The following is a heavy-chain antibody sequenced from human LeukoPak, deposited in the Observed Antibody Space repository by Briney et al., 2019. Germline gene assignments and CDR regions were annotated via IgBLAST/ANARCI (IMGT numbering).Heavy chain of an antibody. CDR1: GGSISSFY. J-gene: IGHJ6*03. CDR3: ARAWVTGIKNYYYYYMDV. D-gene: IGHD2-21*02. CDR2: IFASGGT. Sequence: SETLSLTCSVSGGSISSFYWSWVRQPAGKGLEWIGRIFASGGTSYNPSLKSRVTISVDKSKNQFSLHVGSVSAADTAVYFCARAWVTGIKNYYYYYMDVWGKGTTVTVSS. V-gene: IGHV4-4*07.